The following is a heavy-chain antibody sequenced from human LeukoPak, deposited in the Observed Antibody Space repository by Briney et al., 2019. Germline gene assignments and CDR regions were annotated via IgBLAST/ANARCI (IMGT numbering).Heavy chain of an antibody. J-gene: IGHJ4*02. CDR3: ARVTGYIVEDYFDY. Sequence: SETLSLTCTVSGGSISSSSYYWGWIRQPPGKGLEWIGSIYYSGSTYYNPSLKSRVTISVDKSKNQFSLKLSSVTAADTAVYYCARVTGYIVEDYFDYWGQGTLVTVSS. D-gene: IGHD3-22*01. CDR2: IYYSGST. V-gene: IGHV4-39*07. CDR1: GGSISSSSYY.